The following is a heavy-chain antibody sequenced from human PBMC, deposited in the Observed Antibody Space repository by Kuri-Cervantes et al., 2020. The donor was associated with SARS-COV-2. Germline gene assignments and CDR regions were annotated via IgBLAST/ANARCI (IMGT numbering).Heavy chain of an antibody. V-gene: IGHV2-5*01. CDR1: RFSLSTSGVG. D-gene: IGHD1-14*01. J-gene: IGHJ4*02. CDR3: AHRTEGGDYFDY. CDR2: IYWNDDK. Sequence: SGPTLVKPTQTPTLTCTFSRFSLSTSGVGVGWIRQPPGKALEWLALIYWNDDKRYSPSLKSRLTITKDTSKNQVVLTMTNMDPVDTATYYCAHRTEGGDYFDYWGQGTLVTVSS.